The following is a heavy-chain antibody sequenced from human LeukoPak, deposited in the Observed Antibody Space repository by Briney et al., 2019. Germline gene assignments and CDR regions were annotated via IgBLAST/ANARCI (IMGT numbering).Heavy chain of an antibody. D-gene: IGHD3-16*02. J-gene: IGHJ5*02. CDR1: GYTFTGYY. V-gene: IGHV1-2*02. CDR3: ARRMSDYVWGSYRYHHNWFDP. CDR2: IHPNSGGT. Sequence: GASVKVSCKASGYTFTGYYMHWVRQAPGQGLEWMGWIHPNSGGTNYAQKFQGRVTMTRDTSISTAYMELSRRRSDDTAVYYCARRMSDYVWGSYRYHHNWFDPWGQGTLDTVSS.